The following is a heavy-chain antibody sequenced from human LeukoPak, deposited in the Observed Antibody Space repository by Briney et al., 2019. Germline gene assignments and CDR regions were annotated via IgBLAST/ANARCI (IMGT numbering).Heavy chain of an antibody. CDR2: IKQDGSEK. D-gene: IGHD5-12*01. J-gene: IGHJ4*02. CDR3: ARGPRGYSGSATGYFFDF. Sequence: GGSLRLSCAASGFTFDDYTMHWVHQAPGKGLEWVANIKQDGSEKYYVDSVKGRFTISRDNAKNSLFLEMNSLRAEDTATYYCARGPRGYSGSATGYFFDFWGQGTLVTVSS. V-gene: IGHV3-7*04. CDR1: GFTFDDYT.